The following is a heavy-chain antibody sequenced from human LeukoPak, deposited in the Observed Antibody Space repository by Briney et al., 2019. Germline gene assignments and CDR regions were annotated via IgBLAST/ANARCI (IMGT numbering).Heavy chain of an antibody. CDR1: GGSFSGYY. V-gene: IGHV4-34*01. CDR2: INHSGST. J-gene: IGHJ4*02. Sequence: SETLSLTCAVYGGSFSGYYWSWICQPPGKGLEWIGEINHSGSTNYNPSLKSRVTISVDTSKNQFSLKLSSVTAADTAVYYCASTTSDYGVDYWGQGTLVTVSS. D-gene: IGHD4-17*01. CDR3: ASTTSDYGVDY.